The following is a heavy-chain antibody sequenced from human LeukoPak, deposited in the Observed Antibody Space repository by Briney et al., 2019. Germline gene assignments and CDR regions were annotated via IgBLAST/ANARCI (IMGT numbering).Heavy chain of an antibody. CDR1: KFTFSNSA. D-gene: IGHD4-17*01. Sequence: GGSLRLSCAASKFTFSNSAMKWVRQAPGKGVEWVSTISGSGSTYYADSVKGRFTISRDNSKNTLYLQMNNLRVEDTAIYYCAKGDYGYYYYMDVWGKGTTVTVSS. CDR2: ISGSGST. CDR3: AKGDYGYYYYMDV. V-gene: IGHV3-23*01. J-gene: IGHJ6*03.